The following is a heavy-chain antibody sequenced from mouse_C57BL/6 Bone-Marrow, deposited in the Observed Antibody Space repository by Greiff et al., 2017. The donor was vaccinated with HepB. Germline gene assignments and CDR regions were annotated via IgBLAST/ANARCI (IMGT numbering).Heavy chain of an antibody. V-gene: IGHV1-26*01. J-gene: IGHJ4*01. CDR1: GYTFTDYY. Sequence: EVQLQQSGPELVKPGASVKISCKASGYTFTDYYMNWVKQSHGKSLEWIGDINPNNGGTSYNQKFKGKATLTVDKSSSTAYMELRSLTSEYSAVYYCAAGYAMDYWGQGTSVTVSS. CDR3: AAGYAMDY. CDR2: INPNNGGT.